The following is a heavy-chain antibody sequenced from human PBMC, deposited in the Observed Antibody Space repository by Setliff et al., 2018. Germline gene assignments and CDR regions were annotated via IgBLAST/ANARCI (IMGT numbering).Heavy chain of an antibody. CDR1: GYSISSGYI. V-gene: IGHV4-38-2*02. Sequence: SETLSLTCTVSGYSISSGYIWGWIRQPPGKGLEWIGSISHSGSTYYNPSLRSRVTISLDTSKNQFSLKLNSVTAADMAVYYCAREQWLDPPGYYYMDVWAKGTTVTVSS. J-gene: IGHJ6*03. D-gene: IGHD6-19*01. CDR2: ISHSGST. CDR3: AREQWLDPPGYYYMDV.